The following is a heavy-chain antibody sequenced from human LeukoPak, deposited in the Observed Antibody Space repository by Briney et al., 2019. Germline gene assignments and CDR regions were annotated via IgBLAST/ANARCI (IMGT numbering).Heavy chain of an antibody. CDR1: GYTFTSYY. V-gene: IGHV1-46*01. J-gene: IGHJ6*02. CDR3: ASVYNYGMDV. CDR2: LNPSGGST. Sequence: ASVKVSCKASGYTFTSYYMHWVRQAPGQGLEWMGILNPSGGSTSYAQKFQGRATLTRATSTITVYMELSSLRSEDTAVYYCASVYNYGMDVWGQGTTVIVSS.